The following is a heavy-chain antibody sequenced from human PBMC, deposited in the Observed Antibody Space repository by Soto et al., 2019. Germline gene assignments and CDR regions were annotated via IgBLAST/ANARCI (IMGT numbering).Heavy chain of an antibody. V-gene: IGHV1-69*01. CDR1: GGTFSSYA. CDR2: IIPIFGTA. J-gene: IGHJ3*02. Sequence: QVQLVQSGAEVKKPGSSVKVSCKASGGTFSSYAISWVRQAPGQGLEWMGGIIPIFGTANYAQKFQGRVTITADEFTSTAYMELSSLRSEDTAVYYCARPKNDYGDYPDAFDIWGQGTMVTVSS. CDR3: ARPKNDYGDYPDAFDI. D-gene: IGHD4-17*01.